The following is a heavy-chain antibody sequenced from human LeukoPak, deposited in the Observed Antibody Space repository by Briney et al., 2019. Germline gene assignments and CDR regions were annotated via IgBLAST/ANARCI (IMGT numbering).Heavy chain of an antibody. Sequence: GGSLRLSCAASGFRFSTYSMNWVRQAPGKGLEWVSSISSSSSYIYYADSVKGRFTISRDNAKNSLYLQMNSLRAEDTAVYYCARGSGATYSSSWYLDYWGQGTLVTVSS. CDR2: ISSSSSYI. J-gene: IGHJ4*02. V-gene: IGHV3-21*01. D-gene: IGHD6-13*01. CDR3: ARGSGATYSSSWYLDY. CDR1: GFRFSTYS.